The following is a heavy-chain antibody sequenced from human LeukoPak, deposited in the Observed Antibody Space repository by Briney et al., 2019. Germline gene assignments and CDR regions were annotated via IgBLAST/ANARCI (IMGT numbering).Heavy chain of an antibody. CDR3: ARDAYRDRYFDY. Sequence: RPGGSLRLSCAASGFIFSSCSMNWVRQAPGKGLEWVSYISSSSGTIYYADSVKGRFTISRDSAKNSLYLQMNSLRAEDTAVYYCARDAYRDRYFDYWGQGTLVTVSS. CDR1: GFIFSSCS. D-gene: IGHD4-11*01. J-gene: IGHJ4*02. V-gene: IGHV3-48*01. CDR2: ISSSSGTI.